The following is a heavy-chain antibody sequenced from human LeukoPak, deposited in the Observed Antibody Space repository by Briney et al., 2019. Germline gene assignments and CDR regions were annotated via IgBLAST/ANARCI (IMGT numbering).Heavy chain of an antibody. J-gene: IGHJ4*02. V-gene: IGHV4-61*02. Sequence: SETLSLTCTVSGGSISSGSYYWSWIRQPAGKGLEWIGRIYTSGSTNYNPSLKSRVTISVDTSKNQFSLRLSSVTAADTAVYYCARINVHGDSIDYWGQGTLVTVSS. D-gene: IGHD4-17*01. CDR3: ARINVHGDSIDY. CDR2: IYTSGST. CDR1: GGSISSGSYY.